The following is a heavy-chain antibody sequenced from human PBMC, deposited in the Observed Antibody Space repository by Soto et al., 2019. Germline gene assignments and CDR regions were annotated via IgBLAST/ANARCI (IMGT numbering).Heavy chain of an antibody. V-gene: IGHV3-48*03. CDR2: ISLSGSTI. CDR3: ARESFSASPNFFDY. J-gene: IGHJ4*02. CDR1: GFAFSNYE. Sequence: GGSLRLSCAASGFAFSNYEMNWVRQAPGKGLEWVSYISLSGSTIYYADSVKGRFTISRDDAKNSLYLQMNSLRADDTAVYYCARESFSASPNFFDYWGQGTLVTVSS. D-gene: IGHD3-3*02.